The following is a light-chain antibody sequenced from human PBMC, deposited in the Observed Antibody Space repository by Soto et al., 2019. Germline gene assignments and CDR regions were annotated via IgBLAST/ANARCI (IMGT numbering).Light chain of an antibody. CDR2: AAS. CDR1: QSIANY. V-gene: IGKV1-39*01. Sequence: DIQMTQSPSSLSASVGDRVTITCRASQSIANYLSWYQQKPGKAPKLLIDAASSLQSWVSSRFSGSASETDFTLTISSLQPEDFATYYCQQTYNTPQTFGQGTEVEIK. CDR3: QQTYNTPQT. J-gene: IGKJ1*01.